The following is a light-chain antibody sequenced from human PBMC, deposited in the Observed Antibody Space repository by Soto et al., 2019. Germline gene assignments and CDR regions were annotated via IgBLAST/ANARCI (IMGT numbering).Light chain of an antibody. Sequence: MLKQSPGTVSLTTRERATLSCRASQSVRGNLAWYQQKPGQARRLLIYGASNRATGIPDRFSGSGSGTDLTITIGRLEPEDCAVYDCQQYGRAGTFSQG. CDR2: GAS. V-gene: IGKV3-20*01. CDR1: QSVRGN. CDR3: QQYGRAGT. J-gene: IGKJ1*01.